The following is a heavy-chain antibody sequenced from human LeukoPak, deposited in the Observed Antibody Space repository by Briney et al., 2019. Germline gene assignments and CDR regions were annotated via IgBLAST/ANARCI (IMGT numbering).Heavy chain of an antibody. V-gene: IGHV1-2*02. D-gene: IGHD3-22*01. J-gene: IGHJ4*02. Sequence: GASVKVSCKASGYSFTDYYINWVRQAPGQGLEWMGWINPNSGGTNYAQKFQGRVTMTRDTSISTAYMELSRLRSDDTAVYYRARGYMLWGITMIVKEGFDYWGQGTLVTVSS. CDR2: INPNSGGT. CDR3: ARGYMLWGITMIVKEGFDY. CDR1: GYSFTDYY.